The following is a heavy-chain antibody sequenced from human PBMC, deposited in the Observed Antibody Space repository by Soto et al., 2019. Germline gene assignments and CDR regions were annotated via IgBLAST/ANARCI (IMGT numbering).Heavy chain of an antibody. Sequence: LRLSCAASGFTFSSYWMSWVRQAPGKGLEWVANIKQDGSEKYYVDSVKGRFTISRDNAKNSLYLQMNSLRAEDTAVYYCARGRAATIFGVATTRHDYWGQGTLVTVSS. CDR2: IKQDGSEK. V-gene: IGHV3-7*01. D-gene: IGHD3-3*01. CDR1: GFTFSSYW. CDR3: ARGRAATIFGVATTRHDY. J-gene: IGHJ4*02.